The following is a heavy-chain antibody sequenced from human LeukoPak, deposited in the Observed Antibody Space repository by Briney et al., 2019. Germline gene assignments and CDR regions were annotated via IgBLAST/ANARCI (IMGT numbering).Heavy chain of an antibody. CDR1: GFTFSSYA. J-gene: IGHJ4*02. CDR2: ISYDGSNK. Sequence: GGSLRLSCAASGFTFSSYAMHWVRQAPGKGLEWVAVISYDGSNKYYADSVKGRFTISRDNSKNTLYLQMNSLRAEDTAVYYCAKDAHPTVTTRFDYFDYWGQGTLVTVSS. D-gene: IGHD4-11*01. CDR3: AKDAHPTVTTRFDYFDY. V-gene: IGHV3-30-3*01.